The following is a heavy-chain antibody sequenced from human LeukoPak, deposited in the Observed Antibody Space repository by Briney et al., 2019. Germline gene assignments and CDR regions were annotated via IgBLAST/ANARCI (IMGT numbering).Heavy chain of an antibody. D-gene: IGHD2-8*02. V-gene: IGHV3-23*01. Sequence: GGSLRLSCAASGFTFITSAMSWVRQAPGKGLDWVSTISGSGNNTYYADSVKGRFTISRDNSKNTLYLQMNSLRAEDTALYYCARGWWGDYWGQGTLVTVSS. CDR3: ARGWWGDY. CDR1: GFTFITSA. J-gene: IGHJ4*02. CDR2: ISGSGNNT.